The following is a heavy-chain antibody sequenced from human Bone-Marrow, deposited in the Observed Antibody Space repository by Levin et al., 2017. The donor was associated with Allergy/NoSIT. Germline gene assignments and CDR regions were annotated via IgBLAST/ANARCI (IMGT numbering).Heavy chain of an antibody. J-gene: IGHJ4*02. Sequence: LSLTCAASGFTFSSYGMHWVRQAPHKGLEWVALIWYDGSNKYYADSVKCRFTISRDNSKNTLYLQMNSLRVDDTALYYCASDSGLNWVQLCALEYCGQGTPVTVSS. V-gene: IGHV3-33*01. D-gene: IGHD5-18*01. CDR3: ASDSGLNWVQLCALEY. CDR2: IWYDGSNK. CDR1: GFTFSSYG.